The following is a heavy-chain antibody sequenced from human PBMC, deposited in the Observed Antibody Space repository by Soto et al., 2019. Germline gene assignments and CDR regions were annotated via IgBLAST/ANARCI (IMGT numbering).Heavy chain of an antibody. V-gene: IGHV1-2*02. Sequence: ASVKVSCKASGFTFSAYYIYWVRQAPGQGLEWIGWINPNSGGTNNAQKFQGRVTMTRDTSTSTVYMELSALISDDTAVYYCARDRGGGIEPFDYWGQGALVTVSS. CDR1: GFTFSAYY. CDR3: ARDRGGGIEPFDY. J-gene: IGHJ4*02. CDR2: INPNSGGT. D-gene: IGHD6-13*01.